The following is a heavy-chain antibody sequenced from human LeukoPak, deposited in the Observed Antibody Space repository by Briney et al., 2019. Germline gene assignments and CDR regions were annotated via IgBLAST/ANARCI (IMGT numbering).Heavy chain of an antibody. D-gene: IGHD5-12*01. J-gene: IGHJ4*02. V-gene: IGHV3-7*01. CDR1: GFTFSDYY. Sequence: GGSLRLSCAASGFTFSDYYMSWVRQAPGKGLEWVANIKQDGSEKYYVDSVKGRFTISRDNAKNSLCLQMNSLRAEDTAVYYCARDLVATIGHYFDYWGQGTLVTVSS. CDR2: IKQDGSEK. CDR3: ARDLVATIGHYFDY.